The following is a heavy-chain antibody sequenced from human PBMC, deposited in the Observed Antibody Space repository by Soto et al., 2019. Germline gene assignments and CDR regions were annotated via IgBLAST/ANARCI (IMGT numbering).Heavy chain of an antibody. D-gene: IGHD4-17*01. CDR1: GGSISGYY. Sequence: SETLSLTCTVSGGSISGYYWSWIRQPPGKGLEWIGYIYYSGSTNYNPSLKSRVTISVDTSKNQFSLKLSSVTAADTAVYYCARHGGYGDYGSSDYFDYWGQGTLVTVSS. CDR2: IYYSGST. J-gene: IGHJ4*02. V-gene: IGHV4-59*08. CDR3: ARHGGYGDYGSSDYFDY.